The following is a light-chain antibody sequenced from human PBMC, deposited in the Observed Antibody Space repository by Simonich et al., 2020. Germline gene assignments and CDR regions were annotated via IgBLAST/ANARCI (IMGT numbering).Light chain of an antibody. Sequence: DIVMTQTPDSLAVSLGERATTNGKSSQIVLYSSNNKNYLAWYQQKPGQPPKLLIYWASTRASGVPDRFSGSGSGSEFTLTISSLQAEDVAVYYCQQYYSTPRTFGQGTKLEIK. CDR3: QQYYSTPRT. CDR2: WAS. J-gene: IGKJ2*01. V-gene: IGKV4-1*01. CDR1: QIVLYSSNNKNY.